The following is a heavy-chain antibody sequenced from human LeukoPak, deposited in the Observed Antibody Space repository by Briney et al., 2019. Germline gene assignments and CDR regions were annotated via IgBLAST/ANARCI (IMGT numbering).Heavy chain of an antibody. V-gene: IGHV3-11*01. D-gene: IGHD3-9*01. CDR2: ISSSGSTI. J-gene: IGHJ4*02. CDR1: GFTFSDYY. CDR3: ARDPRYYDLLTGTFDY. Sequence: GGSLRLSCAASGFTFSDYYMSWIRQAPGKGLEWVSYISSSGSTIYYADSVKGRFTISRDNAKNSLYLQMNSLRAEDTAVYYCARDPRYYDLLTGTFDYWGQGTLVTVSS.